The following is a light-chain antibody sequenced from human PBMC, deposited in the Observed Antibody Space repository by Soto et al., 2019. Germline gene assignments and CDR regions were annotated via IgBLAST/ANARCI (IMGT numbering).Light chain of an antibody. CDR1: QDISKF. V-gene: IGKV1-33*01. CDR3: QQYENRPYT. Sequence: DLQLTQSPSSLSASIGDRVSFTCQASQDISKFLNWYQHKPGQAPSLLIYDASKSHFGVPSRFSGSGSGTDFTFTISSLQPEDNATYYCQQYENRPYTFGPGTKVDIK. J-gene: IGKJ3*01. CDR2: DAS.